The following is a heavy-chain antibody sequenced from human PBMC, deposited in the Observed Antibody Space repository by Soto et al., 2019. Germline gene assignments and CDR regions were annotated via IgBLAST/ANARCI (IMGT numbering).Heavy chain of an antibody. CDR2: IWYDGSKK. D-gene: IGHD6-13*01. V-gene: IGHV3-33*01. CDR1: GFTFSGYG. CDR3: ARAGSSGHFDN. Sequence: QVQLVESGGGVVQPGRSLRLSCAASGFTFSGYGMHWVRQAPGKGLEWVAVIWYDGSKKDYADSVKGRFTISKDNSKNTVYLQMNSLRGEDAAVGYCARAGSSGHFDNWGQGTLVTVSS. J-gene: IGHJ4*02.